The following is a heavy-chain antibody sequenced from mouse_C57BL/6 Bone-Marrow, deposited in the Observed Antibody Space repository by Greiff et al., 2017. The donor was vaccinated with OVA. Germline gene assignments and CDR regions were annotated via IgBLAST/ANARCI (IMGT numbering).Heavy chain of an antibody. CDR3: ARERVYYGNAKDYYAMDY. J-gene: IGHJ4*01. CDR1: GYTFTSYW. V-gene: IGHV1-52*01. Sequence: QVQLQQPGAELVRPGSSVKLSCKASGYTFTSYWMHWVKQRPIQGLEWIGNIDPSDSETHYNQKFKDKATLTVDKSSSTAYMQLSSLTSEDSAVYYCARERVYYGNAKDYYAMDYWGQGTSVTVSS. D-gene: IGHD2-1*01. CDR2: IDPSDSET.